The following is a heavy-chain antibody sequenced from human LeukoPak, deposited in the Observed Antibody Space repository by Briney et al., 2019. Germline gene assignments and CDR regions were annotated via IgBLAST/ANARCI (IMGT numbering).Heavy chain of an antibody. CDR1: GFTFSSYA. CDR3: ARGRYQFDY. J-gene: IGHJ4*02. V-gene: IGHV3-23*01. D-gene: IGHD2-2*01. CDR2: ISGSGGST. Sequence: GGSLRLSCAASGFTFSSYAMSWVRQAPGKGLEWVSAISGSGGSTYYADSVKGRFTISRDNSKSTLYLQMNSLKTEDTAVYYCARGRYQFDYWGQGTLVTVSS.